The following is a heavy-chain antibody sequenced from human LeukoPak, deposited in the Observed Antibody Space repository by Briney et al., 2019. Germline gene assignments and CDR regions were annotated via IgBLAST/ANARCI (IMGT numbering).Heavy chain of an antibody. CDR2: ITGSGGST. CDR3: AKAENGLDY. Sequence: PGGSLRLSCAASGFTLSSSVMSWVRQAPGKGLEWVSSITGSGGSTYYADSVKGRFSISRDNSKNTLYLQMNSLRAEDTAVYYCAKAENGLDYWGQGTLVTVSS. V-gene: IGHV3-23*01. CDR1: GFTLSSSV. D-gene: IGHD2-8*01. J-gene: IGHJ4*02.